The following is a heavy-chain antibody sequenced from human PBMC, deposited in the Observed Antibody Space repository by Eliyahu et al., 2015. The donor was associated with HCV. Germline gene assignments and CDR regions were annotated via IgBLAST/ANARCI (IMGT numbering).Heavy chain of an antibody. CDR3: ASGGGGIAVTGTGGWFDP. CDR1: GGSIXXYX. Sequence: QVQLQESGPGLVKPSETLSLTCTVXGGSIXXYXWXWIRQPPGKGLGWIGYIPYSGSTPYTPSLKSRVTLSVDTSKNQFSLNLTSVTAADTAMYYCASGGGGIAVTGTGGWFDPWGQGTLVTVFS. V-gene: IGHV4-59*01. D-gene: IGHD6-19*01. CDR2: IPYSGST. J-gene: IGHJ5*02.